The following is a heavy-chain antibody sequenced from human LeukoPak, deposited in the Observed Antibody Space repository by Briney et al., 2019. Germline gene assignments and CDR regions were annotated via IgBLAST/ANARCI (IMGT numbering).Heavy chain of an antibody. V-gene: IGHV4-34*01. CDR2: INHSGST. CDR3: ARAPYSSSPNWFDP. CDR1: GGSFSGYY. D-gene: IGHD6-6*01. Sequence: SETPSLTCAVYGGSFSGYYWSWIRQPPGKGLEWIGEINHSGSTNYNPSLKSRVTISVDTSKNQFSLKLSSVTAADTAVYYCARAPYSSSPNWFDPWGQGTLVTVSS. J-gene: IGHJ5*02.